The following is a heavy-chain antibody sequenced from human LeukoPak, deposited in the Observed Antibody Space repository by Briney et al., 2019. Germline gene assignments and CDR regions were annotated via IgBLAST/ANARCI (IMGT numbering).Heavy chain of an antibody. J-gene: IGHJ6*04. CDR1: GFTFSSYS. Sequence: KPGGSLRLSCAASGFTFSSYSMNWVRQAPGKGLEWVSSISSGSSYIYYADSVKGRFTISRDNAKNSLYLQMNSLRAEDTAVYYCARDREHDYGDYEAGMDVWGKGTTVTVSS. CDR3: ARDREHDYGDYEAGMDV. CDR2: ISSGSSYI. V-gene: IGHV3-21*01. D-gene: IGHD4-17*01.